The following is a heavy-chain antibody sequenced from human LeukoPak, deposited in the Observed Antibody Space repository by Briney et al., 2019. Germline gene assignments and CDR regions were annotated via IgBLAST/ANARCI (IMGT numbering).Heavy chain of an antibody. Sequence: SETLSLTCTVSGGSISSSSYYWGWIRQPPGKGLKWIGSIYYSGSTYYNPSLKSRVTISVDTSKNQFSLKLSSVTAADTAVYYCARHSTLAMIDYWGQGTLVTVPS. CDR3: ARHSTLAMIDY. V-gene: IGHV4-39*01. D-gene: IGHD5-12*01. J-gene: IGHJ4*02. CDR2: IYYSGST. CDR1: GGSISSSSYY.